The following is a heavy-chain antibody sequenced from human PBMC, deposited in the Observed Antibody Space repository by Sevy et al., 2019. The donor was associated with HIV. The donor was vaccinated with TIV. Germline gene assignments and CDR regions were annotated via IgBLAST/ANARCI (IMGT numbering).Heavy chain of an antibody. Sequence: GGSLRLSCAASGFTFSKYSMSWVRQPPGKGLEWVSTLSFGCGEINYADSVKGPFTISRDNSKSSVYLQMNNLGPEDTAAYYCAREGCTKPHDYWGQGTLVTVSS. CDR2: LSFGCGEI. J-gene: IGHJ4*02. CDR1: GFTFSKYS. D-gene: IGHD2-8*01. CDR3: AREGCTKPHDY. V-gene: IGHV3-23*01.